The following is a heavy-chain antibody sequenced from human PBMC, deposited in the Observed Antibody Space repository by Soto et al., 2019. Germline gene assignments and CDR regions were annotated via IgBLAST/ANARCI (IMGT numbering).Heavy chain of an antibody. Sequence: QVQLVQSGAEVKKPGASVKLSCRTSGYTFTHYYIHWVRQAPGQGLEWLAIINPASGSTNYAQDFLGRGTLPMAPYTSTVYTELGGLIAEDTAIFSCARDLAAGDHWGQGTLVTVSS. CDR2: INPASGST. CDR1: GYTFTHYY. CDR3: ARDLAAGDH. J-gene: IGHJ4*02. D-gene: IGHD6-25*01. V-gene: IGHV1-46*01.